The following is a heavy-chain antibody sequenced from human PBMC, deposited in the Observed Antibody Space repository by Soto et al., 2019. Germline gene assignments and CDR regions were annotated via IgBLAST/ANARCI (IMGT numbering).Heavy chain of an antibody. CDR3: AKVISTGIHRGYLDY. CDR1: GFTFSNNA. CDR2: IGDSGGMP. Sequence: EVQLLESGGGLVQPGGSLRLSCAASGFTFSNNAMSWVRQAPGKGLEWVSLIGDSGGMPYYPESVKGRFTISRGTSRNTLYMQMNSLRVEDTAVYYCAKVISTGIHRGYLDYWGQGTLVAVSS. J-gene: IGHJ4*02. D-gene: IGHD3-10*01. V-gene: IGHV3-23*01.